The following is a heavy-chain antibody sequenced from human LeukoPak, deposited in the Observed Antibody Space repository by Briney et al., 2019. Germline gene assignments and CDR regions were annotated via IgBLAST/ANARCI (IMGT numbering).Heavy chain of an antibody. CDR1: GGTFSSYA. CDR3: ALSGYYDSSLGDFDY. J-gene: IGHJ4*02. V-gene: IGHV1-69*05. CDR2: IIPIFGTA. Sequence: SVKVSCKASGGTFSSYAISWVRQAPGQGLEWMGGIIPIFGTANYAQKFQGRVTITTDESTSTAYMELSGLRSEDTAVYYCALSGYYDSSLGDFDYWGQGTLVTVSS. D-gene: IGHD3-22*01.